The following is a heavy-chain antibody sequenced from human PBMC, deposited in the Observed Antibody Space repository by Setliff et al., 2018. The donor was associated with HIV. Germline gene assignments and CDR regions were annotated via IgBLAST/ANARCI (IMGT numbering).Heavy chain of an antibody. Sequence: PSVEGSCKASGGIGTYAISWVRQAPGQGLEWMGGSIPNYSVETQKFRDRVSIYVDQSRRTAYMELRNLRFDDTALYFCARGGRWWGPNNPSPHFYHMDLWGSGTSVTVSS. CDR1: GGIGTYA. CDR3: ARGGRWWGPNNPSPHFYHMDL. V-gene: IGHV1-69*10. J-gene: IGHJ6*04. CDR2: SIPNYSVE. D-gene: IGHD2-15*01.